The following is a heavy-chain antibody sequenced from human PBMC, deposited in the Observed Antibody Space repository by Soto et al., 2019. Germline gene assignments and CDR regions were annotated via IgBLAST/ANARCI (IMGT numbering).Heavy chain of an antibody. J-gene: IGHJ4*02. CDR3: ARVYGDYGISFDY. Sequence: PSETLSLTCAVSSGSISSSNWWSWVRQPPGKGLEWIGEIYHSGSTNYNPSLKSRVTISVDKSKNQFSLKLSSVTAADTAVYYCARVYGDYGISFDYWGQGTLVTVSS. V-gene: IGHV4-4*02. CDR1: SGSISSSNW. D-gene: IGHD4-17*01. CDR2: IYHSGST.